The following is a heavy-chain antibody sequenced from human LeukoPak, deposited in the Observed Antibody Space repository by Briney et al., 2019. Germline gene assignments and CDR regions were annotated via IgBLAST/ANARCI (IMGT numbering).Heavy chain of an antibody. J-gene: IGHJ4*02. Sequence: GGSLRLSCAASGFTFSSYAMSWVRQAPGKGLEWVSAISGSGGSTYYADSVKGRFTISRDNSKNTLYLQMDSLRAEDTAVYYCARGDTYSSSWYGFHYWGQGTLVTVSS. CDR3: ARGDTYSSSWYGFHY. D-gene: IGHD6-13*01. V-gene: IGHV3-23*01. CDR2: ISGSGGST. CDR1: GFTFSSYA.